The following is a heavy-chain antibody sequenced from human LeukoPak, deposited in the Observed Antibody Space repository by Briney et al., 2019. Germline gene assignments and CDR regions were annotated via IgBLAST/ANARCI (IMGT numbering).Heavy chain of an antibody. CDR2: INPNSGGT. CDR1: GYTFTGYY. D-gene: IGHD6-19*01. Sequence: ASVTVSCKASGYTFTGYYMHWVRQAPGQGLEWMGWINPNSGGTNYAQKFQGWVTMTRDTSISTAYMELSRLRSDDTAVYYCARGGSSGWYEFDYWGQGTLVTVSS. V-gene: IGHV1-2*04. CDR3: ARGGSSGWYEFDY. J-gene: IGHJ4*02.